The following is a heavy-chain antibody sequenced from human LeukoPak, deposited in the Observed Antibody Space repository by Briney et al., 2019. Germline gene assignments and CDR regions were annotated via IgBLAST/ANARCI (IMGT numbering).Heavy chain of an antibody. CDR2: IYYSGST. CDR1: GGSISSYY. J-gene: IGHJ3*02. CDR3: ARSGETVLRYFDWLLTTGAFDI. D-gene: IGHD3-9*01. Sequence: SETLSLTCTVSGGSISSYYWSWIRRPPGKGLEWIGYIYYSGSTNYNPSLKSRVTISVDTSKNQFSLKLSSVTAADTAVYYCARSGETVLRYFDWLLTTGAFDIWGQGTMVTVSS. V-gene: IGHV4-59*01.